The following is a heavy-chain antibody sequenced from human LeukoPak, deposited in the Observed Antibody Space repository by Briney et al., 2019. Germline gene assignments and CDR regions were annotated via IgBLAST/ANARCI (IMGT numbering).Heavy chain of an antibody. CDR1: GFTFSNYA. D-gene: IGHD4/OR15-4a*01. J-gene: IGHJ3*02. V-gene: IGHV3-23*01. CDR3: AKVSLNMVNDAFDI. CDR2: ISGSGGST. Sequence: GGSLRLSCEASGFTFSNYAMSWVRQAPGKGLEWVSSISGSGGSTYYADSVKGRFTISRDNSKNTLYLQMNSLRAEDTAMYYCAKVSLNMVNDAFDIWGQGTMVSVSS.